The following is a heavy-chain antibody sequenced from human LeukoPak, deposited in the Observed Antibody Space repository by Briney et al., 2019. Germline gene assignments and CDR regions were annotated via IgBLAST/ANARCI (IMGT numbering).Heavy chain of an antibody. J-gene: IGHJ3*02. D-gene: IGHD2-15*01. CDR1: GFTFSSYS. Sequence: GGSLRLSCAASGFTFSSYSMNWVRQAPGKGLEWVSSISSSSSYIYYADSVKGRFTISRDNAKNSLYLQMNGLRAEDTAVYYCAGDRCSGGSCYSRSAFDIWGQGTMVTVSS. CDR2: ISSSSSYI. CDR3: AGDRCSGGSCYSRSAFDI. V-gene: IGHV3-21*01.